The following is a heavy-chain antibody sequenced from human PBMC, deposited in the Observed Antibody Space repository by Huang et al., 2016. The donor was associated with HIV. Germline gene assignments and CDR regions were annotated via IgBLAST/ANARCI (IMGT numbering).Heavy chain of an antibody. D-gene: IGHD3-10*01. CDR2: IRYDGSKK. Sequence: QVQLVESGGGVVQPGGSLRLSCAASGFTFSSYGMHWVRQAPGKGLEWVAFIRYDGSKKYYADSVRGRFTISRDKSKNTLYLQMNSLRAEDTAVYYCAKGSMANAFDIWGQGTMVTVSS. CDR3: AKGSMANAFDI. J-gene: IGHJ3*02. CDR1: GFTFSSYG. V-gene: IGHV3-30*02.